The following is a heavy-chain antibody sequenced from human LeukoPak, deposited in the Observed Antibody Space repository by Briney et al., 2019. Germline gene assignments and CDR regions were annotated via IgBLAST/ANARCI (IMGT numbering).Heavy chain of an antibody. CDR2: IHPNNGGT. J-gene: IGHJ4*02. CDR3: TRDGFSGAAFDY. Sequence: ASVNVSCKASVFTFTGYFIHWVRQAPGQGLEWKGWIHPNNGGTKYAQKFQGRVTMTRDTSINTDYMVLSRLRSDDTALYYCTRDGFSGAAFDYWGQGTLVTVSS. CDR1: VFTFTGYF. D-gene: IGHD7-27*01. V-gene: IGHV1-2*02.